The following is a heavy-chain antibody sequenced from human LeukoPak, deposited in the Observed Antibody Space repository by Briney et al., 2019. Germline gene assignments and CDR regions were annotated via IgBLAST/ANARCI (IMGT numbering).Heavy chain of an antibody. CDR2: ISSSSSYI. D-gene: IGHD2-15*01. CDR3: ARDPVYCSGDSCYSGGGYYYYYGMDV. CDR1: GFTFSSYS. J-gene: IGHJ6*02. V-gene: IGHV3-21*01. Sequence: GGSLRLSCAASGFTFSSYSMNWVRQAPGKGLEWVSSISSSSSYIYYADSVKGRFTISRDNAKNSLYLQMNSLRAEDTAVYYCARDPVYCSGDSCYSGGGYYYYYGMDVWGQGTTVTVSS.